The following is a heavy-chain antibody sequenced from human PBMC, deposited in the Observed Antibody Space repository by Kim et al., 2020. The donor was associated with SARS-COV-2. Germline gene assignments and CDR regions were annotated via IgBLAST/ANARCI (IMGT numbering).Heavy chain of an antibody. D-gene: IGHD1-26*01. J-gene: IGHJ3*02. Sequence: GGSLRLSCTASGFTFGDYAMSWFRQAPGKGLEWVGFIRSKAYGGTTEYAASVKGRFTISRDDSKSIAYLQMNSLKTEDTAVYYCTSPAGIVGATLGAFDIWGQGTMVTVSS. V-gene: IGHV3-49*03. CDR1: GFTFGDYA. CDR2: IRSKAYGGTT. CDR3: TSPAGIVGATLGAFDI.